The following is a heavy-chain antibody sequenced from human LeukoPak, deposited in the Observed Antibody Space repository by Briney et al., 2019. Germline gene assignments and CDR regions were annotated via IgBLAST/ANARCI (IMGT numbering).Heavy chain of an antibody. J-gene: IGHJ4*02. D-gene: IGHD5-12*01. V-gene: IGHV3-30*02. CDR2: IRYDGSNK. Sequence: GGSLRLSCAASGFTFSSYGMHWVRQAPGKGLEWVAFIRYDGSNKYYADSVKGRFTISRDNSKNTLYLQMNSLRAEDTAVYYCASPGVIVATILDYWGQGTLVTVSS. CDR3: ASPGVIVATILDY. CDR1: GFTFSSYG.